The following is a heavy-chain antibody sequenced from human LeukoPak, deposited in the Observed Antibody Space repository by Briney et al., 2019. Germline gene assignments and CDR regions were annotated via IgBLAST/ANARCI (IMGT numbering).Heavy chain of an antibody. CDR2: INPSGGST. Sequence: ASVKVSCKASGYTFTSYYMHWVRQAPGQGLEWMGIINPSGGSTSYAQKFQGRVTMTRDMSTSTVHMELSSLRSEDTAVYYCATATYYSNRDGWGQGTLVTVSS. J-gene: IGHJ4*02. D-gene: IGHD4-11*01. V-gene: IGHV1-46*01. CDR3: ATATYYSNRDG. CDR1: GYTFTSYY.